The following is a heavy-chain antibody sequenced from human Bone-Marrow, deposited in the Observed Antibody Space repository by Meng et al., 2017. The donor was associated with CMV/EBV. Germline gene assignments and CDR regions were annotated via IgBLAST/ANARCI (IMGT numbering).Heavy chain of an antibody. CDR3: TRPGIQQLLFDY. CDR2: IRSKANSYAT. Sequence: GESLKISCATSGFTFSGFGIHWVRQASGKGLEWVGRIRSKANSYATAYAASVKGRFTISRDDSKNTAYLQMNSLKIEDTAVYYCTRPGIQQLLFDYWGQGTPVTVSS. D-gene: IGHD6-13*01. J-gene: IGHJ4*02. CDR1: GFTFSGFG. V-gene: IGHV3-73*01.